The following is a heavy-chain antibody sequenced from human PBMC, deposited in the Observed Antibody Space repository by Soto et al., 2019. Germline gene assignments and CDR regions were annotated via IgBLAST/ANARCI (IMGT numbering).Heavy chain of an antibody. CDR1: GGTFSSYA. D-gene: IGHD6-13*01. Sequence: QVQLVQSGAEVKKPGSSVKVSCKASGGTFSSYAISWVRQAPGQGLEWMGGIIPIFGTANYAQKFQGRVTITADDSTSTAYMQLSSLSSEATAVYYCARDDSSSWSHFRYTPYNSFDPCGQVTLVTVSS. CDR3: ARDDSSSWSHFRYTPYNSFDP. CDR2: IIPIFGTA. V-gene: IGHV1-69*12. J-gene: IGHJ5*02.